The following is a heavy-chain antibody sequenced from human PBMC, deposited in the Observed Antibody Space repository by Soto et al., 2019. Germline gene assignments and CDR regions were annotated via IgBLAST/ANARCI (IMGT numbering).Heavy chain of an antibody. D-gene: IGHD3-10*01. Sequence: AVKVSCKASGATLDTFINFGITWVRRAPGQGLEWMGGIIPVFGTAHYAQKFQGRLTISADESTRTAYMELSSLRSEDTAVYYCARGLLWFGELSHYYYYGMDVWGQGTTVTVSS. CDR3: ARGLLWFGELSHYYYYGMDV. J-gene: IGHJ6*02. CDR1: GATLDTFINFG. V-gene: IGHV1-69*13. CDR2: IIPVFGTA.